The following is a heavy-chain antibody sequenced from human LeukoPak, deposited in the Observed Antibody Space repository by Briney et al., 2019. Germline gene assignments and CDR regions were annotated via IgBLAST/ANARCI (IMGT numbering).Heavy chain of an antibody. CDR2: ISAYNGNT. CDR1: GYTFTSYG. D-gene: IGHD3-22*01. CDR3: ARVNYYDSSGGIDY. Sequence: GASVKVSCKASGYTFTSYGISWVRQAPGQGLEWMGWISAYNGNTNYAQKLQGRVTMTTDTSTSTAYMELRSLRSDDTAVYYCARVNYYDSSGGIDYWGQGTLVTVSS. V-gene: IGHV1-18*01. J-gene: IGHJ4*02.